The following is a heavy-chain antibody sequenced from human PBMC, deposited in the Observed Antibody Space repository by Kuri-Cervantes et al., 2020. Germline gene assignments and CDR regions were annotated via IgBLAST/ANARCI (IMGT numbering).Heavy chain of an antibody. J-gene: IGHJ4*02. V-gene: IGHV1-3*01. Sequence: ASVKVSCKASGFTFTSSAVHWVRQAPGQRLEWMGWINAGNGNTKYSQKFQGRVTITRDTSASTAYMELSSLRSEDTAVYYCARATTAIVWRPFDYWGQGTLVTVSS. CDR2: INAGNGNT. CDR3: ARATTAIVWRPFDY. CDR1: GFTFTSSA. D-gene: IGHD5-18*01.